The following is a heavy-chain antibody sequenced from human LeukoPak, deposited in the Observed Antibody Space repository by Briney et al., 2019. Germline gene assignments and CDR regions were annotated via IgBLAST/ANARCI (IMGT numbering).Heavy chain of an antibody. CDR3: AKLEQGILRYFDWSTYYYGMDV. D-gene: IGHD3-9*01. CDR1: TLTLSSYV. J-gene: IGHJ6*02. CDR2: VSGSGGTT. V-gene: IGHV3-23*01. Sequence: GGSLRLSCAASTLTLSSYVMTWVSPAPGEGLEWVAIVSGSGGTTDYADSVKGRFTISRDNSNNMVYLQLKSLRVEDTAVYYCAKLEQGILRYFDWSTYYYGMDVWGQGTTVTVSS.